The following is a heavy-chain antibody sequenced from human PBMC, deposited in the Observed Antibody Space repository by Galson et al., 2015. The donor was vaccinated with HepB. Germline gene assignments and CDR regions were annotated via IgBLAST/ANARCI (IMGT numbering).Heavy chain of an antibody. CDR3: AKASRGSYYYYMDV. V-gene: IGHV3-23*01. Sequence: SLRLSCAASGFTFSSYAMSWVRQAPGKGLEWVSAISGSGGSTYYADSVKGRFTISRDNPKNTLYLQMNSLRAEDTAVYYCAKASRGSYYYYMDVWGKGTTVTVSS. D-gene: IGHD2-15*01. CDR2: ISGSGGST. CDR1: GFTFSSYA. J-gene: IGHJ6*03.